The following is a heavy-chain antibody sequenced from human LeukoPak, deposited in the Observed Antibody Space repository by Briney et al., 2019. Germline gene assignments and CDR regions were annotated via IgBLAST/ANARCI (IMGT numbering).Heavy chain of an antibody. CDR3: ARGQWLVPLDF. CDR2: IFYSETT. Sequence: SETLSLTCTVSGGSVSSSSYYWGWIRQPPGKGLEWIGSIFYSETTYYSPSLKSRITISVDTPTNQFSLRLSSVTAADTAVYFCARGQWLVPLDFWGQGILVTVSS. V-gene: IGHV4-39*01. J-gene: IGHJ4*02. D-gene: IGHD6-19*01. CDR1: GGSVSSSSYY.